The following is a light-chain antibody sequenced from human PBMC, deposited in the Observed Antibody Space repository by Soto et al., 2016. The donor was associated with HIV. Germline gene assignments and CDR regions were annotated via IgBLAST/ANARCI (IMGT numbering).Light chain of an antibody. J-gene: IGLJ1*01. Sequence: SYELTQPPSVSVSPGQTASITCSGDKLGDKYACWYQQRPGQSPVLVIYQDNRRPSSIPERFSGSNSGNTATLTISGTQALDEADYYCQAWDTSTAVFGTGTKVTVL. V-gene: IGLV3-1*01. CDR2: QDN. CDR1: KLGDKY. CDR3: QAWDTSTAV.